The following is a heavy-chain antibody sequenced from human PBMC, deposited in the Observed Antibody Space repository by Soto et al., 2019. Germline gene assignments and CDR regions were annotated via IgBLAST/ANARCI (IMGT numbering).Heavy chain of an antibody. CDR3: ASHETTGITGTTLGAYDY. J-gene: IGHJ4*02. CDR2: IIPIFGTA. V-gene: IGHV1-69*13. CDR1: GSTFGSYA. Sequence: SVKVSCKASGSTFGSYAISWGRQAPGQGLEWMGGIIPIFGTANYAQKFQGRVTITADESTSTAYMELSSLRSEDTAVYYCASHETTGITGTTLGAYDYWGQGTLVTVSS. D-gene: IGHD1-7*01.